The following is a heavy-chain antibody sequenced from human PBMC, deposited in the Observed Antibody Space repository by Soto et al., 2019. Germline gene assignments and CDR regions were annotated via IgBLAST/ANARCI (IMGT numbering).Heavy chain of an antibody. J-gene: IGHJ4*02. V-gene: IGHV3-30-3*01. CDR2: ISYDGTNK. CDR3: ARDPKTSGGQHWAFNYFDS. CDR1: GFSFSISP. Sequence: QVQLVASGGGVVQPGRSLRLSCAASGFSFSISPMHWVRQAPGKGPEWVALISYDGTNKFYADSVKGRFTISRDNSKSTLYLQVDSLRPDDAAVYYCARDPKTSGGQHWAFNYFDSWGQVTLVTVSS. D-gene: IGHD7-27*01.